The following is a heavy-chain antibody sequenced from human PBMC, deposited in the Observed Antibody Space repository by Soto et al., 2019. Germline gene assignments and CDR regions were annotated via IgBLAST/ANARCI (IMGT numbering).Heavy chain of an antibody. CDR2: IWYDGSNK. Sequence: GGSLRLSCAASGFTFSSYGMHWVRQAPGKGLEWVAVIWYDGSNKYYADSVKGRFTISRDNSKNTLYLQMNSLRAEDTAVYYCARSLVYIAVAGPGWARVGYLDYWGQGTLVTVSS. CDR3: ARSLVYIAVAGPGWARVGYLDY. J-gene: IGHJ4*02. CDR1: GFTFSSYG. V-gene: IGHV3-33*01. D-gene: IGHD6-19*01.